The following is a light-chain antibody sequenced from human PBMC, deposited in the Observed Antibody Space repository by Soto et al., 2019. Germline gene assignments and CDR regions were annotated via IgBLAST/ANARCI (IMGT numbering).Light chain of an antibody. Sequence: QSVLTQPASVSGSPGQSITISCTGTSSDIGTYNYVSWYQQHPGKAPKFMIYEVSKWPSGVSNRFSGSKSGNTASLTISGLQAEDEADYYCSSYTSSNTYVFGTGTKVTVL. V-gene: IGLV2-14*01. CDR3: SSYTSSNTYV. J-gene: IGLJ1*01. CDR1: SSDIGTYNY. CDR2: EVS.